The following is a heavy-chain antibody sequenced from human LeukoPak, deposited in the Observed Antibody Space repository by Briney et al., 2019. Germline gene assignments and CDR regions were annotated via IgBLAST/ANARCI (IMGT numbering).Heavy chain of an antibody. CDR2: INPNSGGT. Sequence: ASVKVSCKASGYTFVSYLIHWVRQAPGQGLEWMGWINPNSGGTNYAQRFQGRVTMTRDTSISTAYMELSRLRSDDTAVYYCARGVVLRYFDPPLNWFDPWGQGTLVTVSS. CDR1: GYTFVSYL. D-gene: IGHD3-9*01. V-gene: IGHV1-2*02. CDR3: ARGVVLRYFDPPLNWFDP. J-gene: IGHJ5*02.